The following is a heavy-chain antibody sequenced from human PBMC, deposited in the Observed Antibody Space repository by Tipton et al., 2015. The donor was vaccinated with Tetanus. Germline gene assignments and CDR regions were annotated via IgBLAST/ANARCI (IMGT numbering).Heavy chain of an antibody. Sequence: SLRLSCEASGFTFTTSAMSWVRQAPGKGLEWVSCIRSSSSSIKYADSVKGRFTISRDNDKNTLYLQMNSLRAEDTAMYYCARENGGYDYYYYYGMDVWGQGTTVTVSS. J-gene: IGHJ6*02. D-gene: IGHD5-12*01. V-gene: IGHV3-21*01. CDR2: IRSSSSSI. CDR3: ARENGGYDYYYYYGMDV. CDR1: GFTFTTSA.